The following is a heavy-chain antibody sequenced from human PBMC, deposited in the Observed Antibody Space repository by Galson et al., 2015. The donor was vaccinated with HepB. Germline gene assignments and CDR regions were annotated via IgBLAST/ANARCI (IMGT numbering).Heavy chain of an antibody. CDR3: ASLSGNYLFDS. D-gene: IGHD1-26*01. CDR2: IYYTGNT. CDR1: GAIFSGYY. Sequence: TLSLTCSVSGAIFSGYYWTWLRQSPGKGLEWIGYIYYTGNTKYNPSLESRVTISLDMSKKQISLTMNSVIAADTAVYYCASLSGNYLFDSWGQGTLVTVSS. V-gene: IGHV4-59*01. J-gene: IGHJ4*02.